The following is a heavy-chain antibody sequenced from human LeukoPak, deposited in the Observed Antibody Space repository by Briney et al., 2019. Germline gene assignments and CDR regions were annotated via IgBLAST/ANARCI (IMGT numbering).Heavy chain of an antibody. CDR1: GYTFTGYY. D-gene: IGHD6-6*01. CDR3: VRERECSSSYDAFDI. CDR2: INPNSGDT. J-gene: IGHJ3*02. V-gene: IGHV1-2*02. Sequence: GSSVKVSCKASGYTFTGYYMHWVRQAPEQGLEWMGCINPNSGDTNYAQKFQGRVTMTSDTSISIDYMELSTQKSDDTAVYYCVRERECSSSYDAFDIWGQGTMVTVSS.